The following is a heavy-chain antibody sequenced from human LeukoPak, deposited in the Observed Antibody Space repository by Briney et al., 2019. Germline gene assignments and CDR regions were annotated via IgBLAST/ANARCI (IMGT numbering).Heavy chain of an antibody. CDR2: INWNGGST. D-gene: IGHD4-17*01. V-gene: IGHV3-20*04. J-gene: IGHJ4*02. CDR1: GFTFDDYG. Sequence: GGSLRLSCAASGFTFDDYGTSWVRQAPGKGLEWVSGINWNGGSTGYADSVKGRFTISRDNAKNSLYLQMNSLRAEDTALYYCAREGGIYGDPGRDYWGQGTLVTVSS. CDR3: AREGGIYGDPGRDY.